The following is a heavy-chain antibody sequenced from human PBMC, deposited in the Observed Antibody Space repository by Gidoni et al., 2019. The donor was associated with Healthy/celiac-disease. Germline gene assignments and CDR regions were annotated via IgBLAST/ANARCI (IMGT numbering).Heavy chain of an antibody. CDR3: ARDSVEYHPGYYYYYGMDV. CDR1: GFTFSSDS. Sequence: EVQLVESGGGLVQPGGSLRLSCEASGFTFSSDSMTWVRQAPGKGLEWVSYISSSSSTIYYADSVKGRFTISRDNAKNSLYLQMNSLRDEDTAVYYCARDSVEYHPGYYYYYGMDVWGQGTTVTVSS. CDR2: ISSSSSTI. V-gene: IGHV3-48*02. J-gene: IGHJ6*02. D-gene: IGHD2-2*01.